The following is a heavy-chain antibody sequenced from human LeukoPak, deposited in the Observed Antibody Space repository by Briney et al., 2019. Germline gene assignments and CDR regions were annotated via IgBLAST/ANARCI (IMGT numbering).Heavy chain of an antibody. D-gene: IGHD3-10*01. J-gene: IGHJ4*02. V-gene: IGHV4-4*07. CDR2: IYTSGST. CDR3: AISYGSGSYFDY. CDR1: GGSISSNY. Sequence: SETLSLTCSVSGGSISSNYWTWIRQPAGKGLEWIGRIYTSGSTNYNPSLKSRVTMSVDTSKNQFSLKLSSVTAADTAVYYCAISYGSGSYFDYWGQGTLVTVSS.